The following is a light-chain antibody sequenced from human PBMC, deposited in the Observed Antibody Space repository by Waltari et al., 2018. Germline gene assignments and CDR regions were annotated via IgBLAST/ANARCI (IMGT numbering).Light chain of an antibody. CDR1: SSDVGTYNS. J-gene: IGLJ3*02. Sequence: QSALTQPASVSGSPGQSITISCTGTSSDVGTYNSVSWYQDHPGQGPKVIIYDVSDRPSGVSARFPGSKSGNTASLTISGLQAEDEADYYCSSQSSDDVVLFGGGIKVTVL. CDR2: DVS. V-gene: IGLV2-14*03. CDR3: SSQSSDDVVL.